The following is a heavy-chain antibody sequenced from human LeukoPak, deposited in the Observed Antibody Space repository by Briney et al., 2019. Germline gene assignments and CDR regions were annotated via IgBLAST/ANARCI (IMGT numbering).Heavy chain of an antibody. CDR1: GYSFNTYW. D-gene: IGHD3-22*01. J-gene: IGHJ4*02. CDR3: AVSYSSDSRGYYDY. V-gene: IGHV5-51*01. Sequence: GESLKISCRGSGYSFNTYWIGWVRRMPRKGLEWMGIIYPGDSDTRYSPSFQGQVTMSADKSVTTAYLQWSSLKASDTAMYYCAVSYSSDSRGYYDYWGQGTLVTVSS. CDR2: IYPGDSDT.